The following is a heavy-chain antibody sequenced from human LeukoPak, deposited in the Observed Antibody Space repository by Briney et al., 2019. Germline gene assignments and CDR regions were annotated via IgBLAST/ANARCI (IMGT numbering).Heavy chain of an antibody. Sequence: SETLSLTCAVSGGSISSNSYYWGWIRQPPGKGLEWIGSIYYSGSTYYNPSLKSRVTISVDTSKNQFSLKLSSVTAADTAVYYCARDPRFSPFDNWGQGTLVTVSS. CDR2: IYYSGST. CDR3: ARDPRFSPFDN. J-gene: IGHJ4*02. V-gene: IGHV4-39*02. CDR1: GGSISSNSYY.